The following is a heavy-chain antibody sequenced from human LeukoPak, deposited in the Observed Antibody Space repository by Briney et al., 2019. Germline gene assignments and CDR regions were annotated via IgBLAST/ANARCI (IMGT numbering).Heavy chain of an antibody. D-gene: IGHD5-18*01. CDR2: IKQDGSEK. V-gene: IGHV3-7*03. CDR1: GFTFSSYW. CDR3: ARGGGYSYDYYFDY. Sequence: PGGSLRLSCAASGFTFSSYWMSWVRQAPGKGLEWVANIKQDGSEKYYVDSVKGRFTISRDNSKNTLYLQMNSLRAEDTAVYYCARGGGYSYDYYFDYWGQGTLVTVSS. J-gene: IGHJ4*02.